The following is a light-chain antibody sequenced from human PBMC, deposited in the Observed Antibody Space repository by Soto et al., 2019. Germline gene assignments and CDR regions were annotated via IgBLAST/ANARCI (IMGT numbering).Light chain of an antibody. CDR1: QSVSSY. V-gene: IGKV3-11*01. Sequence: EIVLTQSPATLSLSPGERATLSCRASQSVSSYLAWYQQKPGQAPRLLIYDAYNRATGIPARFSGSASGTDFTLTLSSLEPEDFAVYYGQQRSNWPHTFGQGTRLEIK. J-gene: IGKJ5*01. CDR3: QQRSNWPHT. CDR2: DAY.